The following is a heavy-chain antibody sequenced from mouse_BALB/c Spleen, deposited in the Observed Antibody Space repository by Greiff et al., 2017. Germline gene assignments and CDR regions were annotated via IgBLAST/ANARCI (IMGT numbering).Heavy chain of an antibody. CDR3: ARDYGSSYVFAY. J-gene: IGHJ3*01. CDR1: GFSLTSYG. D-gene: IGHD1-1*01. CDR2: IWAGGST. Sequence: VQLVESGPGLVAPSQSLSITCTVSGFSLTSYGVHWVRQPPGKGLEWLGVIWAGGSTNYNSALMSRLSISKDNSNSHVFLKMNSLQTDDTAMYYCARDYGSSYVFAYWGQGTMVTVSA. V-gene: IGHV2-9*02.